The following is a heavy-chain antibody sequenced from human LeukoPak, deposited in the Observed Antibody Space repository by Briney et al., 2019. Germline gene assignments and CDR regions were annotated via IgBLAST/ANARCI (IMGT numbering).Heavy chain of an antibody. CDR1: GGSFSGYY. J-gene: IGHJ5*02. Sequence: KSSETLSLTCAVYGGSFSGYYWSWIRQPPGKGLEWIGEINHSGSTNYNPSLKSRVTISVDTSKNQFSLKLSSVTAADTAVYYCARDVYNWFDPWGQGTLVTVSS. CDR2: INHSGST. V-gene: IGHV4-34*01. CDR3: ARDVYNWFDP.